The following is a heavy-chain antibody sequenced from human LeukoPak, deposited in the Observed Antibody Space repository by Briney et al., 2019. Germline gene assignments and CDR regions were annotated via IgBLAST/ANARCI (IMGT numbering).Heavy chain of an antibody. CDR3: ARGWANYYDSSRVDY. CDR1: GGSISSGGYY. J-gene: IGHJ4*02. V-gene: IGHV4-31*03. CDR2: IYYSGST. Sequence: SETLSLTCTVSGGSISSGGYYWSWIRQHPGKGLEWIGYIYYSGSTYYSPSLKSRVTISVDTSKNQFSLKLSSVTAADTAVYYCARGWANYYDSSRVDYWGQGTLVTVSS. D-gene: IGHD3-22*01.